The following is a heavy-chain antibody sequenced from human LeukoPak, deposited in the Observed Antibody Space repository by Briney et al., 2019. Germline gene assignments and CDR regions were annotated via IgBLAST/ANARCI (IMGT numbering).Heavy chain of an antibody. CDR3: ARGVPGYSYAVDY. D-gene: IGHD5-18*01. J-gene: IGHJ4*02. V-gene: IGHV4-39*07. Sequence: SETLSLTCTVSGGSISSSSYYWGWIRQPPGKGLEWIGSIYYSGSTYYNPSLKSRVTISVDTSKNQFSLKLSSVTAADTAVYYCARGVPGYSYAVDYWGQGTLVTVSS. CDR2: IYYSGST. CDR1: GGSISSSSYY.